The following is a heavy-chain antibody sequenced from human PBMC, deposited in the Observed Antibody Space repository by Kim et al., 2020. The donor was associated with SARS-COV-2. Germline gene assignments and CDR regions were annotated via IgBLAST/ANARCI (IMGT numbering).Heavy chain of an antibody. CDR2: ISSSGSTI. CDR3: ARDTEDTSSSWYY. CDR1: GFTFSSYE. V-gene: IGHV3-48*03. Sequence: GGSLRLSCAASGFTFSSYEMNWVRQAPGKGLEWVSYISSSGSTIYYADSVKGRFTISRDNAKNSLYLQMNSLRAEDTAVYYCARDTEDTSSSWYYWGQGTLVTVSS. D-gene: IGHD6-13*01. J-gene: IGHJ4*02.